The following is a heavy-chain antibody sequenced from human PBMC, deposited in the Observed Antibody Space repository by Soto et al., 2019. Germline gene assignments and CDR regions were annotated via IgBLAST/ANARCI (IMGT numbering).Heavy chain of an antibody. D-gene: IGHD6-13*01. J-gene: IGHJ4*02. CDR2: ISYDGSNK. CDR3: AKALSLGYSSSVDY. CDR1: GFTFSSYG. V-gene: IGHV3-30*18. Sequence: GGSLRLSCAASGFTFSSYGMHWVRQAPGKGLEWVAVISYDGSNKYYADSVKGRFTISRDNSKNTLYLQMNSLRAEDTAVYYCAKALSLGYSSSVDYWGQGTLVTVSS.